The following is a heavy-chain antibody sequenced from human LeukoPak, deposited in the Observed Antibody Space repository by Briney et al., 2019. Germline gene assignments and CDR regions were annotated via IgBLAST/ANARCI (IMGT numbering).Heavy chain of an antibody. V-gene: IGHV3-9*01. CDR3: AKPTYSSSWYLDAFDI. J-gene: IGHJ3*02. CDR2: ISWNSGSI. Sequence: GGSLRLSCAASGFTFDDYAMHWVRQAPGKGLEWVSGISWNSGSIGYADSVKGRFTISRDNAKNSLYLQMNSQRAEDTALYYCAKPTYSSSWYLDAFDIWGQGTMVTVSS. D-gene: IGHD6-13*01. CDR1: GFTFDDYA.